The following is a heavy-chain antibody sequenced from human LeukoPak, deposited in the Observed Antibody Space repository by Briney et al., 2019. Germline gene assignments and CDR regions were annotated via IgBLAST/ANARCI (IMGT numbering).Heavy chain of an antibody. D-gene: IGHD6-6*01. CDR3: ARREGRSASPFFFDS. Sequence: GASVKVSCKASGYSFTKYGLNWVRQAPGQGLQWMGWISCYNGHTHYAQNFQGRVTMITDTSTNTAYMELRGLRSDDTAIYYCARREGRSASPFFFDSWGQGTLVTVSS. CDR2: ISCYNGHT. V-gene: IGHV1-18*01. J-gene: IGHJ4*02. CDR1: GYSFTKYG.